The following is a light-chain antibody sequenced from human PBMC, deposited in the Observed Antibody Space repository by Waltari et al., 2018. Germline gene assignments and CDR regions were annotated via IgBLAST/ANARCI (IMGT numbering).Light chain of an antibody. CDR1: TSNIGAGHD. V-gene: IGLV1-40*01. CDR3: QSFDNMLSGGVV. CDR2: GNN. Sequence: QSVLTQPPSVSGTPGQRVTISCSGSTSNIGAGHDVHWYQHLPGTAPKLLIYGNNNRPSGVPDPCSGSKAATSAALAISGLQADDEADYFCQSFDNMLSGGVVFGGGTKLAVL. J-gene: IGLJ2*01.